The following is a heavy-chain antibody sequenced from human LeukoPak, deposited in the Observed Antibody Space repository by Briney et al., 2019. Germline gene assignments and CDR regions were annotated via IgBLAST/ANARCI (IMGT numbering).Heavy chain of an antibody. CDR2: IYYSGSSGSA. V-gene: IGHV4-31*03. Sequence: KSSETLSLTCTVSGDSISSSGYYWSRIRQHPAKGLEWIGYIYYSGSSGSAYYNPSLQSRVIISVDTSKNQFSVKLTSVTAADTAVYYCARGSEFFDYWGQGTLVTVSS. D-gene: IGHD3-10*01. CDR1: GDSISSSGYY. J-gene: IGHJ4*02. CDR3: ARGSEFFDY.